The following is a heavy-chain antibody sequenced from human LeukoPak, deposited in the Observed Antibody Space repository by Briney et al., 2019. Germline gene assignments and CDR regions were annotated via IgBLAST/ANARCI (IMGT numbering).Heavy chain of an antibody. CDR3: ARVIQLWPNMGYYMDV. CDR2: ISGSGGST. Sequence: PGGSLRLSCAASGFTFSSYGMSWVRQAPGKGLEWVSAISGSGGSTYYADSVKGRFTISRDNAKNTLYLQMNSLRAEDTAVYYCARVIQLWPNMGYYMDVWGKGTTVTVSS. CDR1: GFTFSSYG. V-gene: IGHV3-23*01. J-gene: IGHJ6*03. D-gene: IGHD5-18*01.